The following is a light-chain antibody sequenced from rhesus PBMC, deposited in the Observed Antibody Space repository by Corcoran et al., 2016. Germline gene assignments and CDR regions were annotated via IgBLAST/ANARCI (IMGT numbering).Light chain of an antibody. CDR3: MQALYTPYS. CDR1: QSLLNSNGYNY. V-gene: IGKV2-60*01. J-gene: IGKJ2*01. Sequence: DVVLTQTPLSLPVTLGEPASISCRSSQSLLNSNGYNYLNWYLQKPGHAQQLLNYYASTRASGVPDSVSGSGSGTDVTLKINRVEAEDVGLYYCMQALYTPYSFGQVTKVEIK. CDR2: YAS.